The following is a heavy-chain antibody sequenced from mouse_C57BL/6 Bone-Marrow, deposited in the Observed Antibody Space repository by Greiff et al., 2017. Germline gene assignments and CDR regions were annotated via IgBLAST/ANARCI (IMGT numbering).Heavy chain of an antibody. Sequence: DVMLVESGGGLVKPGGSLKLSCAASGFTFSDYGMHWVRQAPEKGLEWVAYISSGSSTIYYADTVKGRFTISRDNAKNTLFLQMTSLRSEATAMYYCARPDKAWFAYWGQGTLVTVSA. CDR3: ARPDKAWFAY. CDR2: ISSGSSTI. J-gene: IGHJ3*01. CDR1: GFTFSDYG. V-gene: IGHV5-17*01.